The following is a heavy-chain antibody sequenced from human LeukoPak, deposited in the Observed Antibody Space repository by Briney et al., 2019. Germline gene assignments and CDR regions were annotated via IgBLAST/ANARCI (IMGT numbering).Heavy chain of an antibody. V-gene: IGHV4-39*01. J-gene: IGHJ4*02. D-gene: IGHD6-25*01. CDR3: ARQLPTAAADTRGYFDY. CDR2: LFYGENS. CDR1: GGSISTISSSTYY. Sequence: SETLSLTCTVSGGSISTISSSTYYWGCIRQAPGKVLEWIGSLFYGENSHYNPSLKSRATLSVDTTHNQFSLKLTSVTAAEAAVYFCARQLPTAAADTRGYFDYWGQGTVVTVSS.